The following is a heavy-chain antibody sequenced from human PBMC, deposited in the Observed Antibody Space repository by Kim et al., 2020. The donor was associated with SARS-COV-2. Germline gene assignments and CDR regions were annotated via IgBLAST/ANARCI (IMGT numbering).Heavy chain of an antibody. CDR3: TTIEYGSASYGN. J-gene: IGHJ1*01. CDR2: FDPEDSET. CDR1: GYTLSELS. V-gene: IGHV1-24*01. D-gene: IGHD3-10*01. Sequence: ASVKVSCKVSGYTLSELSIHWVRQAPGKGLEWMGGFDPEDSETKFAQHFQGRVTMTEDTSTDTAYMELSSLRSEDTAVYYCTTIEYGSASYGNWGQGTLV.